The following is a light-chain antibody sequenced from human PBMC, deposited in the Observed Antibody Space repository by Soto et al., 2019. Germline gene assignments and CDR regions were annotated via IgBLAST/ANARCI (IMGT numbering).Light chain of an antibody. CDR1: QSVSSSY. CDR2: AAS. V-gene: IGKV3-20*01. J-gene: IGKJ1*01. CDR3: QQYDKSPWT. Sequence: EIVLTQSPGTLSLSPGERATLSCRASQSVSSSYLAWCQQKPGQAPRLLIYAASSRAPGIPDRFSGGGSGTAFTLTISRLEPEDFAVYYCQQYDKSPWTFGQGTKVEIK.